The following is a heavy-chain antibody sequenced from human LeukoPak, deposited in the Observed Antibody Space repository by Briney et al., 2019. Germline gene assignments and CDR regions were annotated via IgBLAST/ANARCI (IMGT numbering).Heavy chain of an antibody. D-gene: IGHD3-10*01. Sequence: ASVTVSFKACGYTLTRYDLNWVRPATGRGLDWMGWMNPKRGNTGYAQKFQGRVSMTRNTSISTAYMELSSLRSEDTAVYYCARGTRGFLLWGQGTLVTVSS. CDR3: ARGTRGFLL. V-gene: IGHV1-8*01. CDR1: GYTLTRYD. J-gene: IGHJ4*02. CDR2: MNPKRGNT.